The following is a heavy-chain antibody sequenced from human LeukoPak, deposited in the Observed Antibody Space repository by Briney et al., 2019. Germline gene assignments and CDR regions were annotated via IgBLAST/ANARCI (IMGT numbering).Heavy chain of an antibody. J-gene: IGHJ4*02. CDR3: ARGRFCDSGNCYLDY. V-gene: IGHV3-30*02. CDR2: VRYDGSNE. D-gene: IGHD4-23*01. CDR1: GFTFSNYG. Sequence: PGGSLRLSCAASGFTFSNYGMHWVHQAPGKGLEWVAYVRYDGSNEKYADAAKGRLTISRDNAKGSLYLQMNSLRAEDTAVYYCARGRFCDSGNCYLDYWGQGTLVTVSS.